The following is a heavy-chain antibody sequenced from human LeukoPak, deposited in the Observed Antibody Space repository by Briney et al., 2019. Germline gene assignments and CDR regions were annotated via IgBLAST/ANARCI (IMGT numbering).Heavy chain of an antibody. J-gene: IGHJ4*02. CDR3: ARGCLGSFDY. D-gene: IGHD3-16*01. CDR1: GFTFSSYS. V-gene: IGHV3-7*05. Sequence: PGGSLRLSCAASGFTFSSYSMHWVRQAPGKGLEWVANIKQDGSEKYNVDFVKGRFTISRDNPKNSLYLQMNSLRAEDTAVYYCARGCLGSFDYRGQGTLVTVSS. CDR2: IKQDGSEK.